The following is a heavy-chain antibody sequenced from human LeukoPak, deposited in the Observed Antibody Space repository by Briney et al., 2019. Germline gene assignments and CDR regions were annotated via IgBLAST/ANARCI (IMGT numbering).Heavy chain of an antibody. Sequence: SETLSLTCTVSGGSISNSSHYWGWIRQPPGKGLEWIGSIYDSGSTYYNPSLKSRVTISVDTSKNQFSLKLSSVTAADTAVYYCARLFGSVVTNWFDPWGQGSLVTVSS. J-gene: IGHJ5*02. CDR1: GGSISNSSHY. D-gene: IGHD3-3*01. CDR3: ARLFGSVVTNWFDP. CDR2: IYDSGST. V-gene: IGHV4-39*01.